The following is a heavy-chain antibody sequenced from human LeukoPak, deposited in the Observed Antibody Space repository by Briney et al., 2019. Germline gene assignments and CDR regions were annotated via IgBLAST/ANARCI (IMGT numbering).Heavy chain of an antibody. CDR2: ISYDGRNK. J-gene: IGHJ3*02. CDR1: GFTFSSYG. V-gene: IGHV3-30*18. Sequence: GRSLRLSCAASGFTFSSYGMHWVRQAPGKGLEWVAVISYDGRNKYYADSVKGRFTISRDNSKNTLYLQMNSLRAEDTAVYYCAKGDSSGWSGDDAFDIWGQGTMVTVSS. D-gene: IGHD6-19*01. CDR3: AKGDSSGWSGDDAFDI.